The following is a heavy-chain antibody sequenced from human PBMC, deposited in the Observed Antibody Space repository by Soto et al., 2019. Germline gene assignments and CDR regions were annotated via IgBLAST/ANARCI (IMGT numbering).Heavy chain of an antibody. Sequence: PGESLKISCKGSGYSFTSYWIGWVRQMPGKGLEWMGIIYPGDSDTRYSPSFQGQVTISADKSISTAYLQWSSRKASDTAMYYCARHGYCSGGSYYSDYYYGMDVWGQGTTVTVSS. V-gene: IGHV5-51*01. J-gene: IGHJ6*02. CDR1: GYSFTSYW. CDR3: ARHGYCSGGSYYSDYYYGMDV. CDR2: IYPGDSDT. D-gene: IGHD2-15*01.